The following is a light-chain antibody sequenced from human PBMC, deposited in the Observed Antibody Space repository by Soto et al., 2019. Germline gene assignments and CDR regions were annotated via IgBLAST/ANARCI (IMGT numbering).Light chain of an antibody. J-gene: IGLJ2*01. Sequence: QSVLTQPASVSGSPGQSITISCTGTSSDVGGYNNVSWYQQHPGKAPKLMIYNVSHRPSGVSNRFSGSKSGNTASLTISGLQAEDEADYCCSSYTSNNTVVFGGGTKLTVL. CDR3: SSYTSNNTVV. CDR2: NVS. CDR1: SSDVGGYNN. V-gene: IGLV2-14*01.